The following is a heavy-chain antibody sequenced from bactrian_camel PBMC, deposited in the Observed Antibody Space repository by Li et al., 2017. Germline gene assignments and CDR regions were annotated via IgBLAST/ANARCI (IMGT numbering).Heavy chain of an antibody. Sequence: HVQLVESGGGLVQPGGSLRLSCAASGFTFSSYWMYWVRQAPGKGLEWVSSINTDGRRTYYADSVKGRFTISRDNAKNTVYLQMNSLKSEDTALYYCATEWDCSGGYCYPTGFGYWGQGTQVTVS. CDR2: INTDGRRT. CDR1: GFTFSSYW. J-gene: IGHJ6*01. CDR3: ATEWDCSGGYCYPTGFGY. V-gene: IGHV3S6*01. D-gene: IGHD2*01.